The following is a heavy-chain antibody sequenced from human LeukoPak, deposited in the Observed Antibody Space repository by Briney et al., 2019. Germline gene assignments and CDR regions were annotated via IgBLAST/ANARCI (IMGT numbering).Heavy chain of an antibody. CDR1: GGTFSSYA. J-gene: IGHJ6*03. Sequence: ASVKVSCKASGGTFSSYAISWVRQAPGQGLEWRGGIIPIFGTANYAQKFQGRVTITTDESTSTAYMELSSLRSEDTAVYYCARDSFGYGYGYSGEIYYYMDVWGKGTTVTVSS. D-gene: IGHD5-18*01. CDR3: ARDSFGYGYGYSGEIYYYMDV. CDR2: IIPIFGTA. V-gene: IGHV1-69*05.